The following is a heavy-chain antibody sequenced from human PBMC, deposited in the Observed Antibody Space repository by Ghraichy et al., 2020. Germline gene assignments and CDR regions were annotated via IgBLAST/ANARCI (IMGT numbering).Heavy chain of an antibody. J-gene: IGHJ4*02. D-gene: IGHD2-2*01. CDR2: VRFDESDK. CDR3: VGTAARTNKWEYYPDY. V-gene: IGHV3-30*02. Sequence: GESLNISCAASGFSFSTYGMHWVRQAPVKGLDWVAFVRFDESDKQYADSVKGRFTISRDNSKNTLYLQMNSLRADDTAVYYCVGTAARTNKWEYYPDYWGQGTLVTVSS. CDR1: GFSFSTYG.